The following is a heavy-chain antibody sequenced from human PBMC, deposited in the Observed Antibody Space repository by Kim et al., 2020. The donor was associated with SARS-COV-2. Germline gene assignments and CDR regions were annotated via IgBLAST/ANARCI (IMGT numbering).Heavy chain of an antibody. J-gene: IGHJ4*02. V-gene: IGHV1-46*01. CDR3: ARDLGYYDSSPFDY. D-gene: IGHD3-22*01. Sequence: AKKFQSRVTMTRDTSASAVYMELSSLRSEDTAVYYCARDLGYYDSSPFDYWGQGTLVTVSS.